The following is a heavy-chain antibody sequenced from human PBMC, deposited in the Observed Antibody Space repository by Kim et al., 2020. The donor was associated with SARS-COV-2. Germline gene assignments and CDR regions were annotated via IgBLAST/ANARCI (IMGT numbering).Heavy chain of an antibody. J-gene: IGHJ4*02. Sequence: GGSLRLSCAASGFTFDDYAMHWVRQAPGKGLEWVSGISWNSGSIDYADSVKGRFTISRDNAKNSLYLQMNSLRAEDTALYYCAKDYGSGSYSSLRYCDYWGAGTLGSVSS. D-gene: IGHD3-10*01. CDR1: GFTFDDYA. V-gene: IGHV3-9*01. CDR3: AKDYGSGSYSSLRYCDY. CDR2: ISWNSGSI.